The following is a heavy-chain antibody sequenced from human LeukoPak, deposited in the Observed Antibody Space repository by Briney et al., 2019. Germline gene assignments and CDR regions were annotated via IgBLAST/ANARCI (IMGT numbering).Heavy chain of an antibody. D-gene: IGHD2-2*01. CDR1: EFSVGSNY. CDR3: ARGQRTGNWFDP. V-gene: IGHV3-66*01. J-gene: IGHJ5*02. Sequence: GGSLRLSCAASEFSVGSNYMTWVRQAPGKGLEWVSLIYSGGSTYYADSVKGRFTISRDNSKNTLYLQMNSLRAEDTAVYYCARGQRTGNWFDPWGQGTLVTVSS. CDR2: IYSGGST.